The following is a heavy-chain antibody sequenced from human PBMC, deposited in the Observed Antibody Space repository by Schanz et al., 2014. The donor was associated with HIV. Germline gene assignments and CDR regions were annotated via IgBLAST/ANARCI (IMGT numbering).Heavy chain of an antibody. J-gene: IGHJ4*02. Sequence: VQLVESGGGVVQPGRSLRLSCAASGFTFSTYGMHWVRQGPGKGLEWVSYISSSGSTIYYADSVKGRFTISRDNAKNSLFLQMNSLRAEDTAVYYCARDSDYGGISQVDYWGQGTLVTVSS. D-gene: IGHD4-17*01. CDR1: GFTFSTYG. CDR2: ISSSGSTI. V-gene: IGHV3-48*04. CDR3: ARDSDYGGISQVDY.